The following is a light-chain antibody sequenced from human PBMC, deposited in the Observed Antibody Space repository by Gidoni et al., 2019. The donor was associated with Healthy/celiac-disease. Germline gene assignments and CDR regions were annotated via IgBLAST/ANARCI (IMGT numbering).Light chain of an antibody. CDR2: YDS. CDR1: NLGSKS. Sequence: SYVLTQPPSVSVAPGKTARITCGGNNLGSKSVHWDQQKPGQAPVLVIYYDSDRPSGIPERFSGSNSGNTATLTISRVEAGDEADYYCQVWDSSSDHWVFGGGTKLTVL. CDR3: QVWDSSSDHWV. J-gene: IGLJ3*02. V-gene: IGLV3-21*04.